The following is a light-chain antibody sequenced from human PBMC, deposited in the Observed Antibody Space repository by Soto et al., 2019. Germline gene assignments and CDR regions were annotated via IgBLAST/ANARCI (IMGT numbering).Light chain of an antibody. CDR1: QSVGRNY. V-gene: IGKV3-20*01. CDR2: AAS. Sequence: EIVLTQSPGTLSLSPGEGATLSCRASQSVGRNYLAWYQQKPGQAPRLLIYAASSRATGIPDRFSGSVSGTEFTLTISSLQSEDFAVYYCQQYNNWPPTFGQGTKVDIK. CDR3: QQYNNWPPT. J-gene: IGKJ1*01.